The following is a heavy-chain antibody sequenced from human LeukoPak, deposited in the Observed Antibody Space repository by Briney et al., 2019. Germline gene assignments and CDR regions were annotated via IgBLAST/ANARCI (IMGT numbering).Heavy chain of an antibody. CDR1: GGSISSGGYY. Sequence: SETLSLTCAVSGGSISSGGYYWSWIRQSPGKGLEWIGYIYFSGATNYNPSLKSRVTISVDTSKNQFSLKLSSVTAADTAVYYCAREDPQTRVPEGLDVWGQGTTVTVSS. CDR2: IYFSGAT. J-gene: IGHJ6*02. D-gene: IGHD4/OR15-4a*01. V-gene: IGHV4-61*08. CDR3: AREDPQTRVPEGLDV.